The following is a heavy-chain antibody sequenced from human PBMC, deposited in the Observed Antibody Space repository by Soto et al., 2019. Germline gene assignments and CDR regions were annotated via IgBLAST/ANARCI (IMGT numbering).Heavy chain of an antibody. CDR2: IYYSGST. V-gene: IGHV4-31*03. J-gene: IGHJ3*02. CDR1: GGSISSGGYY. CDR3: ARGEGIVVVAHGAFDI. D-gene: IGHD3-22*01. Sequence: CXXSGGSISSGGYYWSWIRQHPGKGMEWIGYIYYSGSTYYNQSLKSRVTISVDTSKNQFSLKLSSVAAADTAVYYCARGEGIVVVAHGAFDIWGQGTMVTVSS.